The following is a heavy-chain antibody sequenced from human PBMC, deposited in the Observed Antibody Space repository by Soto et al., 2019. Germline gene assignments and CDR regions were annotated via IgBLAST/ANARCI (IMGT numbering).Heavy chain of an antibody. CDR3: ARSRYVDWLLPFYYYGMDG. Sequence: ASVKVSCKASGGTFSSYAISWVRQAPGQGLEWMGGIIPIFGTANYAQKFQGRVTITADESTSTAYMELSSLRSEDTAVYYCARSRYVDWLLPFYYYGMDGWGQGTTVTVSS. CDR1: GGTFSSYA. CDR2: IIPIFGTA. J-gene: IGHJ6*02. D-gene: IGHD3-9*01. V-gene: IGHV1-69*13.